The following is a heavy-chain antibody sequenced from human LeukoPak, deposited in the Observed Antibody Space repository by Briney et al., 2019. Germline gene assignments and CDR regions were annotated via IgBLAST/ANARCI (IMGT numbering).Heavy chain of an antibody. Sequence: ASVKVSCKASGGTFSSFAISWVRQAPGQGLEWMGGIIPIFGTANYAQKFQGRVTITADESTSTAYMELSSLRSEDTAVYYCARQGVVATIIVLAGAFDIWGQGTMVTVSS. CDR1: GGTFSSFA. J-gene: IGHJ3*02. CDR3: ARQGVVATIIVLAGAFDI. V-gene: IGHV1-69*13. D-gene: IGHD5-12*01. CDR2: IIPIFGTA.